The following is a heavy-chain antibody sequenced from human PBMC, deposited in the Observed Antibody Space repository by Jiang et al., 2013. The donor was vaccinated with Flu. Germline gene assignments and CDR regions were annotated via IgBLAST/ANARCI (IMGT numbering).Heavy chain of an antibody. CDR1: GYSISSGYY. V-gene: IGHV4-38-2*01. D-gene: IGHD5-24*01. CDR3: ARAGGGYNPPPSFDY. Sequence: PGLVKPSETLSLTCAVSGYSISSGYYWGWIRQPPGKGLEWIGSIYHSESAFSGTTYYNPSLKSRVTISLDTSKNQFSLKLNSVTASDTAVYYCARAGGGYNPPPSFDYWGQGTLVTVSS. J-gene: IGHJ4*02. CDR2: IYHSESAFSGTT.